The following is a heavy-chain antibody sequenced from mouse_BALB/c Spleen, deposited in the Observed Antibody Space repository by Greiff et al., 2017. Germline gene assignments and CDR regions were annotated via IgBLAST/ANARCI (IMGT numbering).Heavy chain of an antibody. Sequence: VQLQQSGPELVKPGASVKISCKASGYSFTGYFMNWVKQSHGKSLEWIGRINPYNGDTFYNQKFKGKATLTVDKSSSTAHMELLSLTSEDSAVYYCGRGYYRYDVRGLYAMDYWGQGTSVTVSS. D-gene: IGHD2-14*01. V-gene: IGHV1-37*01. CDR2: INPYNGDT. CDR3: GRGYYRYDVRGLYAMDY. J-gene: IGHJ4*01. CDR1: GYSFTGYF.